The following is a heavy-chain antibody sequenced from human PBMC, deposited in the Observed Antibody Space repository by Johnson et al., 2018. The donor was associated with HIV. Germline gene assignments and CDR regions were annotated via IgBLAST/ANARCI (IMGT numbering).Heavy chain of an antibody. D-gene: IGHD3-22*01. CDR1: GFTFSSYG. CDR2: ISYDGSNK. J-gene: IGHJ3*02. V-gene: IGHV3-30*03. CDR3: ARDQSSGPHDAFDI. Sequence: VQLVESGGGVVQPGRSLRLSCAASGFTFSSYGMHWVRQAPGMGLEWVAIISYDGSNKYYADSVKGRFTISRDNSKNTLYLQMNSLRAEDTAVYYCARDQSSGPHDAFDIWGQGTMVTVSS.